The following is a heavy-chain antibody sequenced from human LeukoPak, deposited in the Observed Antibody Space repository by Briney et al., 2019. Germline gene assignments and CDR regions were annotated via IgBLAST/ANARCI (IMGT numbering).Heavy chain of an antibody. D-gene: IGHD3-22*01. V-gene: IGHV3-21*01. J-gene: IGHJ3*02. CDR2: ISSSSSYI. CDR1: GFTVSSNY. CDR3: ASLGEMDYYDSSGSTFDI. Sequence: PGGSLRLSCAASGFTVSSNYMSWVRQAPGKGLEWVSSISSSSSYIYYADSVKGRFTISRDDAKNLLYLQMNSLRAEDTAVYYCASLGEMDYYDSSGSTFDIWGQGTMVTVSS.